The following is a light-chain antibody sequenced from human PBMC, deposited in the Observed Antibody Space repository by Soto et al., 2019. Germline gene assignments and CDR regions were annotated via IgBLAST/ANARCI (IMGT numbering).Light chain of an antibody. J-gene: IGKJ1*01. CDR2: AAS. CDR3: QQYYSYPRT. Sequence: TQSPSSLSASTGDRVTITCRASQGISSYLAWYQQKPGKAPKLLIYAASTLQSWGASRFSGSGSGTDFTLTISCLQSEDFATSYCQQYYSYPRTFGQGTKVEIK. V-gene: IGKV1-8*01. CDR1: QGISSY.